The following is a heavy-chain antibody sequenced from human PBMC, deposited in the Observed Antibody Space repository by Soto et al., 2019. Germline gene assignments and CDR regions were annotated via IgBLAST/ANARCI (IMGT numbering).Heavy chain of an antibody. J-gene: IGHJ6*03. Sequence: ASVKVCCKASGYTFPSYDFNWVRQATRPGLEWMGWMNPNSGNTGYAQKFQGRVTMTRNTSISTAYMELSSLRSEDTAVYYCASALPPVYYYYCMDVRGKGTTVTVSS. CDR2: MNPNSGNT. CDR3: ASALPPVYYYYCMDV. CDR1: GYTFPSYD. V-gene: IGHV1-8*01.